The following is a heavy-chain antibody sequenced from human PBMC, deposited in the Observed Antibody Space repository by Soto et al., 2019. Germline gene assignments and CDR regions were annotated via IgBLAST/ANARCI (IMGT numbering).Heavy chain of an antibody. CDR2: IYTSGST. CDR3: ARDVSVPDTIAAAGNNWFDP. CDR1: GGSISSYY. D-gene: IGHD6-13*01. J-gene: IGHJ5*02. V-gene: IGHV4-4*07. Sequence: SETLSLTCTVSGGSISSYYWGWIRQPAGQGLEWIGRIYTSGSTNYNPSLKSRVTMSVDTSKNQFSLKLSSVTAADTAVYYCARDVSVPDTIAAAGNNWFDPWGQGTLVTVSS.